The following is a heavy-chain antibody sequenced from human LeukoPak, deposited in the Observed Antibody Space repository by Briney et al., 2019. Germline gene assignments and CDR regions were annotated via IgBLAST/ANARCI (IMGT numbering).Heavy chain of an antibody. CDR1: GGSISSYY. CDR3: ARVWTEDGYNVGTPSH. D-gene: IGHD5-24*01. CDR2: IYYSGST. J-gene: IGHJ4*02. V-gene: IGHV4-59*01. Sequence: SETLSLTCTVSGGSISSYYWSWIRQPPGKGPERIGYIYYSGSTNYNLSLKSLVSISVDPSNNQFSLNLSSVAAAESAVYYCARVWTEDGYNVGTPSHWGQGTLVTVSS.